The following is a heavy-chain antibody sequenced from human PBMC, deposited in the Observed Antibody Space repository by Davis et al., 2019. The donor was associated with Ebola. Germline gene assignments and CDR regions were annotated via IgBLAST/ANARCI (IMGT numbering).Heavy chain of an antibody. CDR1: GYTFTSYG. CDR3: ARFGYSSGWYPVSPYYYYGMDV. Sequence: ASVKVSCKASGYTFTSYGISWVRQAPGQGLEWMGWISAYNGNTNYAQKLQGRVTMTTDTSTSTAYMELRSLRSDDTAVYYCARFGYSSGWYPVSPYYYYGMDVWGQGTTVTVSS. J-gene: IGHJ6*02. D-gene: IGHD6-19*01. CDR2: ISAYNGNT. V-gene: IGHV1-18*04.